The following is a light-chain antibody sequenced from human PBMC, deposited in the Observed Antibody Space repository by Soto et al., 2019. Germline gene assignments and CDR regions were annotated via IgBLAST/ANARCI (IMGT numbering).Light chain of an antibody. V-gene: IGKV3-20*01. CDR1: QSVSSTC. CDR3: HQYGTSPQT. Sequence: EIVLTQSPGTLSLSPGERATLSCRASQSVSSTCLAWYQQKPGQAPRILIYGASSRATAIPDRFSGSGSGTDFTLTISRLEPEDFAVYYCHQYGTSPQTFGQGTKVEIK. J-gene: IGKJ1*01. CDR2: GAS.